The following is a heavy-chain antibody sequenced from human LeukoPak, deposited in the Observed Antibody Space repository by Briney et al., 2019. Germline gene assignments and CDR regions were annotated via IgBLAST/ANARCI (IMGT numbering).Heavy chain of an antibody. CDR2: IYVTGST. CDR3: ARHIGGGIEDMDV. D-gene: IGHD3-16*02. Sequence: SETLSLTCTVSGGSIGIYYWSWIRQSPGKGLEWIGYIYVTGSTRYNPYLQSRVTISVDTSRNQFFLKMSSVTAADTAVYYCARHIGGGIEDMDVWGKGTKVTVSS. V-gene: IGHV4-59*08. J-gene: IGHJ6*03. CDR1: GGSIGIYY.